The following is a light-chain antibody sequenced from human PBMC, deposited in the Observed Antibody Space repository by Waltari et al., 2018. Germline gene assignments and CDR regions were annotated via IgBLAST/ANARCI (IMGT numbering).Light chain of an antibody. CDR1: GSISIN. CDR2: GAS. Sequence: TQSPATLSVSLGERVTLTCRARGSISINLAWYQQKPGQTPRLIIHGASKRATGVPARFAGSGSRTEFTLIISSLQSEDIAVYYCHQYNNRPPYTFGQGTKLEIK. V-gene: IGKV3-15*01. CDR3: HQYNNRPPYT. J-gene: IGKJ2*01.